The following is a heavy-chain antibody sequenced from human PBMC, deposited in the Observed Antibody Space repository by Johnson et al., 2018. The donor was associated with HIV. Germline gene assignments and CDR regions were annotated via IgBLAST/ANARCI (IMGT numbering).Heavy chain of an antibody. J-gene: IGHJ3*02. CDR3: AREVSLRVGATLPPSYAFDI. Sequence: QVQLVESGGGLVQTGRSLRLSCAASRFTFSTYGIHWVRQAPGKGLEWVAVISYDGSNKYYADSVKGRFTISRDNSKNTLYLQMNSLRAEDTALYYCAREVSLRVGATLPPSYAFDIWGQGTMVTVSS. CDR1: RFTFSTYG. CDR2: ISYDGSNK. V-gene: IGHV3-30*19. D-gene: IGHD1-26*01.